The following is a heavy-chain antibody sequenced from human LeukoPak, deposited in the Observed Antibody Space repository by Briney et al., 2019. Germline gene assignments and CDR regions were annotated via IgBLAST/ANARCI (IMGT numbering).Heavy chain of an antibody. J-gene: IGHJ4*02. CDR3: ARAERGRFGELYWGV. CDR2: ISSSSSYI. CDR1: GFTFSSYS. D-gene: IGHD3-10*01. V-gene: IGHV3-21*01. Sequence: PGGSLRLSCAASGFTFSSYSMNWVRQAPGKGLEWVSSISSSSSYIYYADSVKGRFTISRDNAKNSLYLQMNSLRAEDTAVYYCARAERGRFGELYWGVWGQGTLVTVSS.